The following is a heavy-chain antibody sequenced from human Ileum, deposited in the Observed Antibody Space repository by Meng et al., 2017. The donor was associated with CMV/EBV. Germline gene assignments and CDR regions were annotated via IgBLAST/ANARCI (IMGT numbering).Heavy chain of an antibody. V-gene: IGHV3-23*02. CDR3: AKDRQDDGIWEFDS. CDR2: VFQGGNT. J-gene: IGHJ4*02. D-gene: IGHD1-26*01. CDR1: GFNLRLYT. Sequence: AAYGFNLRLYTMSWVRQDPGKGLEWIAGVFQGGNTFYGDSVKGRFTISRDNSKSRVYLQMNSLKVEDTAVYYCAKDRQDDGIWEFDSWGQGTLVTVSS.